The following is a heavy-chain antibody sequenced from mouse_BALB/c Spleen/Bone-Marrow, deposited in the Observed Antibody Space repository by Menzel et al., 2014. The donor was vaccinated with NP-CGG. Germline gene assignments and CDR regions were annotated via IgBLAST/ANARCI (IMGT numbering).Heavy chain of an antibody. CDR1: GYNFTSYW. J-gene: IGHJ2*01. D-gene: IGHD2-14*01. CDR2: IYPGSGST. Sequence: VQRVESGAELVKPGTSVKLSCKASGYNFTSYWINWVKLRPGQGLEWIGDIYPGSGSTNYNEKFKSKATLTVDTSSSTAYMQLSSLASEDSAVYYCARHHRYAYYFDYWGQGTTLTVSS. CDR3: ARHHRYAYYFDY. V-gene: IGHV1-55*01.